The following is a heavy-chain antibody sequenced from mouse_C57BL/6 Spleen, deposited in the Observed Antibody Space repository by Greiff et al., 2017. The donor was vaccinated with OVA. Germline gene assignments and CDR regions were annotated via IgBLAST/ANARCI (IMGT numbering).Heavy chain of an antibody. J-gene: IGHJ1*03. V-gene: IGHV1-9*01. CDR3: ARCLYYYGSSPFYWYVDV. CDR2: ILPGSGST. D-gene: IGHD1-1*01. Sequence: VQLQQPGTELVKPGASVKLSCKATGYTFTGYWIEWVKQRPGHGLEWIGEILPGSGSTNYNEKFKGKATFTADTSSNTAYMQLSSLTTEDSAIYYCARCLYYYGSSPFYWYVDVWGTGTTVTVSS. CDR1: GYTFTGYW.